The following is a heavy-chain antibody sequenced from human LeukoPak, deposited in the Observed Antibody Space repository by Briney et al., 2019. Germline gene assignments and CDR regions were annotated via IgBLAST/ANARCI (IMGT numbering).Heavy chain of an antibody. CDR3: ARDARRGYYYYMDV. V-gene: IGHV1-2*02. CDR2: INPNSGGT. CDR1: GYTFNGYY. J-gene: IGHJ6*03. Sequence: ASMKVSWKASGYTFNGYYMQWVRKAPGQGLEWMGWINPNSGGTNYAQKFQGRVTMTRDTSISTAYMELSRLRSDDTAVYYCARDARRGYYYYMDVWGKGTTVTVSS.